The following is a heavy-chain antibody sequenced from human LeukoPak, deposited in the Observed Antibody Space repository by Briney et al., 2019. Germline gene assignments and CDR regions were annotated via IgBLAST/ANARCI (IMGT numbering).Heavy chain of an antibody. Sequence: GASLRLSCAASGFRFSGHYMSWIRQAPGKGLEWISYITNSGDFVNYADSVKGRFTISRDNAKNSLYLQMNSLRAEDTAVYYCAREARATPDFWGQGTVVTVSS. J-gene: IGHJ4*02. D-gene: IGHD1-26*01. CDR3: AREARATPDF. CDR1: GFRFSGHY. V-gene: IGHV3-11*01. CDR2: ITNSGDFV.